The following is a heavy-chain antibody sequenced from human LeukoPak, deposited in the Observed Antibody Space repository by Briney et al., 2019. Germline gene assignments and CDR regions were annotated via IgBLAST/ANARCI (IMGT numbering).Heavy chain of an antibody. D-gene: IGHD1-26*01. V-gene: IGHV3-48*03. CDR2: ISSSGDTR. J-gene: IGHJ4*02. CDR3: AGGYGSYSPDY. CDR1: GFTFSTFE. Sequence: GGSLRLSCAASGFTFSTFEMSWVRQAPGKGLEWVSYISSSGDTRFYADSVKGRFTISRGNAKNSLFLQMNSLRVEDTALYFCAGGYGSYSPDYWGQGTRVTVS.